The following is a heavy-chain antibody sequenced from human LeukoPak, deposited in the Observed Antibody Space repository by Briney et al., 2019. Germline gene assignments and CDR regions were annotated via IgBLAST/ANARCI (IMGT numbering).Heavy chain of an antibody. CDR2: IHPNRGDA. D-gene: IGHD2-2*01. J-gene: IGHJ5*02. CDR1: GYTFTDNY. CDR3: ARETSETFET. Sequence: GASVKVSCKSFGYTFTDNYIQWVRQAPGQGLEWMGWIHPNRGDANYGQKFQGRVTMTRDTSISTAYLELSRLTSDDTAVYYCARETSETFETWGQGPLVTVSS. V-gene: IGHV1-2*02.